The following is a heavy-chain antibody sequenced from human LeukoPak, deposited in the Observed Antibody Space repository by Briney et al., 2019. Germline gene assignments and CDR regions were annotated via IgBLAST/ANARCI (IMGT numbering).Heavy chain of an antibody. CDR2: ISGSGGST. V-gene: IGHV3-23*01. Sequence: GGSLRLSCAASGFTFSSYAMSWVRQAPGKGLEWVSAISGSGGSTYYADSVKGRFTISRDNSKDTLYLQVNSLRAEDTAVYYCAAQDTAMVQDYGMDVWGQGTTVTVSS. D-gene: IGHD5-18*01. CDR3: AAQDTAMVQDYGMDV. CDR1: GFTFSSYA. J-gene: IGHJ6*02.